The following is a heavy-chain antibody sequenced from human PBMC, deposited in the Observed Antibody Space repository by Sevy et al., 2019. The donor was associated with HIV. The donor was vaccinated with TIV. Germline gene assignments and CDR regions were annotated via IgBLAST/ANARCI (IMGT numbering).Heavy chain of an antibody. Sequence: KVSCKASGGTFSNYALSWVRQAPGQGLEWMGGIIPIFGTTNFAQTFQGRVTITADESRSTAYMELSSLNPADTAVYYCARTPLLSIPGTTDVYFDIWGQGTLVTVSS. V-gene: IGHV1-69*01. CDR1: GGTFSNYA. D-gene: IGHD4-4*01. J-gene: IGHJ4*02. CDR3: ARTPLLSIPGTTDVYFDI. CDR2: IIPIFGTT.